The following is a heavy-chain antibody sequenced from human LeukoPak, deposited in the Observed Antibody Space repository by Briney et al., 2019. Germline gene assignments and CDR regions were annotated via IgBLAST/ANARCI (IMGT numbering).Heavy chain of an antibody. J-gene: IGHJ4*02. D-gene: IGHD7-27*01. CDR2: IYYSGST. CDR3: VRLDWGSRGSGSFDI. Sequence: PSETLSLTCTVSGGSISSGDYYWSWIRQPPGKGLEWIGYIYYSGSTYYNPSLKSRVTISVDTSKNQFSLKLSSVTAADTAVYFCVRLDWGSRGSGSFDIWGQGTLVIVSS. CDR1: GGSISSGDYY. V-gene: IGHV4-30-4*01.